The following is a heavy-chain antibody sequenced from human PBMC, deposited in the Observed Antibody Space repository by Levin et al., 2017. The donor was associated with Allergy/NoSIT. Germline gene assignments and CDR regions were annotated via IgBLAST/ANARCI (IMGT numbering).Heavy chain of an antibody. CDR3: ASGPISDY. Sequence: GESLKISCEASGFSFVTYEMTWVRQAPGKGLEWIAYINEDSDTIYYADSVKGRFTISRDNAKNSLSLQMDTLRAEDTAVYYCASGPISDYWGRGAPVTVSS. J-gene: IGHJ4*02. CDR1: GFSFVTYE. D-gene: IGHD3-3*01. CDR2: INEDSDTI. V-gene: IGHV3-48*03.